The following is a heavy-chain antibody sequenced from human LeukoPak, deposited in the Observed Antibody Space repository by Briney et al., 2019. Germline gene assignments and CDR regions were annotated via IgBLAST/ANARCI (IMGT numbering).Heavy chain of an antibody. CDR3: ARDFLYYFDY. CDR2: ISSSSSNI. V-gene: IGHV3-48*01. Sequence: PGGSLRLSCAASGFTFSSYGMHWVRQAPGKGLEWVSYISSSSSNIYYADSVKGRFTISRDNAKNSLYLQMNSLRAEDTAVYYCARDFLYYFDYWGQGTLVTVSS. D-gene: IGHD2/OR15-2a*01. CDR1: GFTFSSYG. J-gene: IGHJ4*02.